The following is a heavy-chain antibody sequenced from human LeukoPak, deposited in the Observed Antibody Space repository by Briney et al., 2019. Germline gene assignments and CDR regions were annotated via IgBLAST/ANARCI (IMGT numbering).Heavy chain of an antibody. J-gene: IGHJ6*03. D-gene: IGHD1-14*01. V-gene: IGHV1-8*03. CDR3: ARQVGNPNYYYYYMDV. Sequence: ASVKVSCKASGYTFTSYDISWVRQATGQGLEWMGWMNPNSGNTGYAQKFQGRVTITRNTSISTAYMELSSLRSEDAAVYYCARQVGNPNYYYYYMDVWGKGTTVTVSS. CDR1: GYTFTSYD. CDR2: MNPNSGNT.